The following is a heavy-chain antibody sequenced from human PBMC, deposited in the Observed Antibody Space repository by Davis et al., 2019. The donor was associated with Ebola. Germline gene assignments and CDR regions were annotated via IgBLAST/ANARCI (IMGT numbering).Heavy chain of an antibody. V-gene: IGHV1-69*13. CDR1: GYTFTSYG. J-gene: IGHJ5*02. D-gene: IGHD4-17*01. Sequence: SVKVSCKASGYTFTSYGISWVRQAPGQGLEWMGGIIPIFGTANYAQKFQGRVTITADESTSTAYMELSSLRSEDTAVYYCARYGDNPYSLTPYYWFDPWGQGTLVTVSS. CDR3: ARYGDNPYSLTPYYWFDP. CDR2: IIPIFGTA.